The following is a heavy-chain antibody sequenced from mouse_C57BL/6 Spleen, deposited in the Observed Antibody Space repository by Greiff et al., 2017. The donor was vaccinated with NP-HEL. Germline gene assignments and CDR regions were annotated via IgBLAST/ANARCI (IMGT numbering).Heavy chain of an antibody. Sequence: EVQLQQSGPELVKPGASVKISCKASGYTFTDYYMNWVKQSHGKSLEWIGDINPNNGRTSYNQKFKGKATLTVDKSSSTAYMELRSLTSEDSAVYYCARREAYDPLDYWGQGTTLTVSS. V-gene: IGHV1-26*01. CDR3: ARREAYDPLDY. CDR2: INPNNGRT. D-gene: IGHD2-3*01. CDR1: GYTFTDYY. J-gene: IGHJ2*01.